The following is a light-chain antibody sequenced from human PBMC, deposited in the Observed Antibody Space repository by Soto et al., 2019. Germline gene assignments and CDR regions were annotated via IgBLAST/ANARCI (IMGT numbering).Light chain of an antibody. J-gene: IGLJ2*01. CDR3: SSYTSTDTVV. CDR2: DVS. CDR1: SSDFGGYNY. Sequence: QSALTQPASVSGSPGQSITISCTGTSSDFGGYNYVSWYQQYPGKAPKLIIYDVSNRPSGVSNRFSGSKSGNTASLTISGLQAEDEADYCCSSYTSTDTVVFGGGTKLTVL. V-gene: IGLV2-14*01.